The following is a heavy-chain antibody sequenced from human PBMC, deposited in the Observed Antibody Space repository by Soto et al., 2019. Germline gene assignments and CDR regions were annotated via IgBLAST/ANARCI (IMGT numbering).Heavy chain of an antibody. V-gene: IGHV4-59*01. J-gene: IGHJ6*02. CDR2: IYYSGST. Sequence: TLSLTCTVSGGSISSYYWSWIRQPPGKGLEWIGYIYYSGSTNYNPSLKSRVTISVDTSKNQFSLKLSSVTAADTAVYYCARDQYCGGDCYNYGMDVWGQGTTVTVSS. CDR3: ARDQYCGGDCYNYGMDV. CDR1: GGSISSYY. D-gene: IGHD2-21*02.